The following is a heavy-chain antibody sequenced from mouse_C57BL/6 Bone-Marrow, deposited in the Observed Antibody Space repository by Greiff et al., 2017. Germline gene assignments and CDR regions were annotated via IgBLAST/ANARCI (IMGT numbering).Heavy chain of an antibody. Sequence: VQLQQPGAELVKPGASVKLSCKASGYTFTSYWMHWVKQRPGQGLEWIGMIHPNSGSTNYNEKFKSKATLTVDKSSSTAYMQLSSLTSEDSAVYYCARHYDYPSCAYWGQGTLVTVSA. D-gene: IGHD2-4*01. CDR3: ARHYDYPSCAY. V-gene: IGHV1-64*01. CDR1: GYTFTSYW. CDR2: IHPNSGST. J-gene: IGHJ3*01.